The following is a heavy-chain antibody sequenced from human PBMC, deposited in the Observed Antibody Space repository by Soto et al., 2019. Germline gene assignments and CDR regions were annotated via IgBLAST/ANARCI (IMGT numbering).Heavy chain of an antibody. Sequence: GGSLRLSCAASGLTFSSYAMSWVRQAPGKGLEWVACTSGSAGTTDYAESVKDRFTITRDNSTNTLYLQLNSLRSEDTAIYYCATIPLFGVFTPRGMDVWGQGTTVTVSS. CDR2: TSGSAGTT. J-gene: IGHJ6*02. V-gene: IGHV3-23*01. CDR3: ATIPLFGVFTPRGMDV. D-gene: IGHD3-3*01. CDR1: GLTFSSYA.